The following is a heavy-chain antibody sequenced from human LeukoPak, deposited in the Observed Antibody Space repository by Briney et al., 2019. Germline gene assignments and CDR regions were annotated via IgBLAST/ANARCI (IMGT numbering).Heavy chain of an antibody. D-gene: IGHD4-17*01. CDR1: GFTFDDYA. V-gene: IGHV3-43*02. Sequence: GGSLRLSCAASGFTFDDYAMHWVRQAPGKGLEWVSLISGDGGSTYYADSVKGRFTISRDNSKNSLYLQMNSLRIEEPALYYCAKDIPPGYGDYADWGQGTLVTVSS. J-gene: IGHJ4*02. CDR2: ISGDGGST. CDR3: AKDIPPGYGDYAD.